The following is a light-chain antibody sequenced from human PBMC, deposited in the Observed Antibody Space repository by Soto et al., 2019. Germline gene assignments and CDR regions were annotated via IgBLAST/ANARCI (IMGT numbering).Light chain of an antibody. CDR3: QQRINWPPSYT. CDR2: DAS. CDR1: QSFTTY. Sequence: DTVLTQSPATLSLSPGERATLSCRASQSFTTYLAWYQQKPGQAPRLLIYDASTRATGIPARFSVSGCGTDFTLTISSVEPQDFAVSYCQQRINWPPSYTFGQGTKLEIK. V-gene: IGKV3-11*01. J-gene: IGKJ2*01.